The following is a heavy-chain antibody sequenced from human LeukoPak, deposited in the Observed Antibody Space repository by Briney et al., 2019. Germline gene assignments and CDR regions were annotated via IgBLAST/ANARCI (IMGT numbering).Heavy chain of an antibody. CDR2: INPNSGGT. CDR3: ARARITMVRGEKGWFDP. D-gene: IGHD3-10*01. Sequence: ASVKVSCKASGYTFTGYYMHWVRQAPGQGLECMGWINPNSGGTNYAQKLQGRVTMTTDTSTSTAYMELSSLRSEDTAVYYCARARITMVRGEKGWFDPWGQGTLVTVSS. V-gene: IGHV1-2*02. J-gene: IGHJ5*02. CDR1: GYTFTGYY.